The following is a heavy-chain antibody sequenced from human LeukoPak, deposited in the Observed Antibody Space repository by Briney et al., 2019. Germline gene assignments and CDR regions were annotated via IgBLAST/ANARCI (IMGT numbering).Heavy chain of an antibody. V-gene: IGHV4-34*01. CDR1: GGSFSGYY. Sequence: SETLSLTCAVYGGSFSGYYWSWIRQPPGKGLEWIGEINHSGSTNYNPSLKSRVTISVDTSKNQFSLKLSSVTAADTAVYYCARGPYGSGSYYRSRGWFDPWGQGTLVTVSS. CDR3: ARGPYGSGSYYRSRGWFDP. J-gene: IGHJ5*02. D-gene: IGHD3-10*01. CDR2: INHSGST.